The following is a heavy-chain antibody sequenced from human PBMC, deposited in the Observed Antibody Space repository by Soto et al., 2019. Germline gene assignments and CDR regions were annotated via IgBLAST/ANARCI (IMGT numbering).Heavy chain of an antibody. V-gene: IGHV3-23*01. J-gene: IGHJ6*02. D-gene: IGHD6-6*01. CDR1: GFTFSSYA. CDR2: ISGSGGST. Sequence: GGSLRLSCAASGFTFSSYAMSWVRQAPGKGLEWVSAISGSGGSTYYADSVKGRFTISRDNSKNTLYLQMNSLRAEDTAVYYCVACIGARPRSPVYYYYGMDVWGQGTTVTVSS. CDR3: VACIGARPRSPVYYYYGMDV.